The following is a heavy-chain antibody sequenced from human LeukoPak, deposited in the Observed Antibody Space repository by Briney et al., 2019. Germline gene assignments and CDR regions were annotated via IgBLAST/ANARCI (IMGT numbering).Heavy chain of an antibody. Sequence: PSETLSLTCAVYGGSFSGYYWSWIRQPPGKGLEWIGEINHSGSTNYNPSLKSRVTTSVDTSKNQFSLKLSSVTAADTAVYYCAGSGYSGYDLNYWGQGTLVTVSS. CDR3: AGSGYSGYDLNY. CDR2: INHSGST. CDR1: GGSFSGYY. V-gene: IGHV4-34*01. J-gene: IGHJ4*02. D-gene: IGHD5-12*01.